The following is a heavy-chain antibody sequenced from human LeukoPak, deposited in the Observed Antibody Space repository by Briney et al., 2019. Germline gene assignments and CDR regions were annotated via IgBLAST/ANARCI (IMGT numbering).Heavy chain of an antibody. CDR2: IYYSGST. V-gene: IGHV4-39*01. CDR1: GGSISNSSYY. CDR3: ARNLQLWISVCDY. J-gene: IGHJ4*02. D-gene: IGHD5-18*01. Sequence: SETLSLTCTVPGGSISNSSYYSGWVRQPPGKGLEWIGSIYYSGSTYFNPSLKSRLTISVHTSKNQFSLKLSSVTAADTAVYYCARNLQLWISVCDYWGQGTLVTVSS.